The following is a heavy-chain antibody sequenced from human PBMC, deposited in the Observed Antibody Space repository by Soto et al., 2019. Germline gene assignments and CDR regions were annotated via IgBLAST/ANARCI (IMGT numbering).Heavy chain of an antibody. J-gene: IGHJ4*02. Sequence: SETLPLTCAVSGGSISSSNWWSWVCQPPGKGLEWIGEIYHSGSTNYNPSLKSRVTISVDKSKNQFSLKLSSVTAADTAVYYWASLVLDNWNFFDYWGQGTLVTVS. D-gene: IGHD1-20*01. V-gene: IGHV4-4*02. CDR1: GGSISSSNW. CDR3: ASLVLDNWNFFDY. CDR2: IYHSGST.